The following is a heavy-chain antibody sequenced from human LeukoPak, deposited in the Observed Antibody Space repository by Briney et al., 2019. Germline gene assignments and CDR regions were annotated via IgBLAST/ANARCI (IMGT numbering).Heavy chain of an antibody. V-gene: IGHV1-18*04. CDR3: ARDGTSTDDY. Sequence: EASVKVSCKASGYTFTGYYMHWVRQAPGQGLEWMGWISGNNDNPNYGQKFQGRFALTTDSSTSTAYMELRNLRSDDTAVYFCARDGTSTDDYWGQGTLVTVSS. CDR2: ISGNNDNP. D-gene: IGHD4-17*01. CDR1: GYTFTGYY. J-gene: IGHJ4*02.